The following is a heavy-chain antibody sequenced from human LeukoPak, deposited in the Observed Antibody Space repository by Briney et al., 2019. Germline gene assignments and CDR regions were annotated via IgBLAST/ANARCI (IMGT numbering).Heavy chain of an antibody. V-gene: IGHV4-4*07. D-gene: IGHD5-24*01. CDR1: SGSMNSYF. CDR2: ISGGGTA. CDR3: ARGTDAYKVGNH. Sequence: SETLSLTCTVSSGSMNSYFWTWVRQPAGKGLEWIGRISGGGTAYYNPSLESRVTISLDTSNNQFSLKVTFVTAADTAVYYCARGTDAYKVGNHWGQGALVTVSS. J-gene: IGHJ5*02.